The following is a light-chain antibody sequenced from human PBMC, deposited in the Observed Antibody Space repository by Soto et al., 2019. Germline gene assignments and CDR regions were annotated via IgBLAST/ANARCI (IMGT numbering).Light chain of an antibody. CDR3: QQRSNGGT. CDR2: DAS. V-gene: IGKV3-11*01. Sequence: EIVLTQSPATLSLSPGERATLSCRASQSVSSYLAWYQQKPGQAPRLLIYDASNRATGIPARFSGSGSGTDFTLTISSLEPEHFAVYYCQQRSNGGTFGQGTKLEIK. CDR1: QSVSSY. J-gene: IGKJ2*02.